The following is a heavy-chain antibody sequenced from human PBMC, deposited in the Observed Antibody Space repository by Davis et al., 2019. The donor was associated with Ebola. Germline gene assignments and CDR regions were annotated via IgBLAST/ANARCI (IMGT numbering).Heavy chain of an antibody. J-gene: IGHJ6*02. CDR2: ISAYNGNT. CDR1: GGTFSSYA. Sequence: ASMTVSCKASGGTFSSYAISWVRQAPGQGLEWMGWISAYNGNTNYAQKLQGRVTMTTDTSTSTAYMELRSLRSDDTAVYYCARDSGGANLLRMDVWGQGTTVTVSS. D-gene: IGHD5-12*01. CDR3: ARDSGGANLLRMDV. V-gene: IGHV1-18*01.